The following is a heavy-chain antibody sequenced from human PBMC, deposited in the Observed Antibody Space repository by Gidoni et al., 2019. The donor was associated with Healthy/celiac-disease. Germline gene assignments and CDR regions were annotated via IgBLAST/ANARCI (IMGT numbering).Heavy chain of an antibody. J-gene: IGHJ6*02. V-gene: IGHV1-69*02. D-gene: IGHD3-22*01. CDR3: ARGEITMIVVDTYYYYGMDV. CDR1: GGTFSSYT. Sequence: QVQLVQSGAEVKKPGSSVKVSCKASGGTFSSYTISWVRQAPGQGLEWMGRIIPILGIANYAQKFQGRVTITADKSTSTAYMELSSLRSEDTAVYYCARGEITMIVVDTYYYYGMDVWGQGTTVTVSS. CDR2: IIPILGIA.